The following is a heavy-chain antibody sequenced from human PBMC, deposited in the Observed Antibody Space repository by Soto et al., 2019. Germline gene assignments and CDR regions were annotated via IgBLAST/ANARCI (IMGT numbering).Heavy chain of an antibody. Sequence: SETXSLTCAVYGGSFSGYYWSWIRPPPGKGLEWIGEINHSGSTNYNPSLKSRVTISVDTSKNQFSLKLSSVTAADTAVYYWASHSPDSPAYYYHGMDGWGQGSTVTVSS. V-gene: IGHV4-34*01. CDR1: GGSFSGYY. CDR2: INHSGST. CDR3: ASHSPDSPAYYYHGMDG. J-gene: IGHJ6*02. D-gene: IGHD2-15*01.